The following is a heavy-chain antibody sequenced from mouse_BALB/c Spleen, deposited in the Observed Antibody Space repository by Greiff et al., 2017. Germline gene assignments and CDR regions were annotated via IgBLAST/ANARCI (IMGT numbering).Heavy chain of an antibody. CDR1: GFTFTSYW. CDR3: ARSRDYYFDY. V-gene: IGHV1-7*01. J-gene: IGHJ2*01. CDR2: INPSTGYT. Sequence: VQLQQSGAELAKPGASVKMSCTASGFTFTSYWMHWVKQRPGQGLEWIGYINPSTGYTEYNQKFKDKATLTADKTSSTAYMQLSSLTSEDSAVYYCARSRDYYFDYWGQGTTLTVAS.